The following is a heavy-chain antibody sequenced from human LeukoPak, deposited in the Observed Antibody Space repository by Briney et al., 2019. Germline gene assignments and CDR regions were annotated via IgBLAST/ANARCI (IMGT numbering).Heavy chain of an antibody. Sequence: GASVKVSCKASGYTFTSYGISWVRQAPGQGLEWMGWISAYNGNTNYAQKLQGRVTMTTDTSTSTAYMELRSLRSDDTAVYYYARESGSYSVYYYYGMDVWGQGTTVTVSS. CDR1: GYTFTSYG. D-gene: IGHD1-26*01. V-gene: IGHV1-18*01. J-gene: IGHJ6*02. CDR2: ISAYNGNT. CDR3: ARESGSYSVYYYYGMDV.